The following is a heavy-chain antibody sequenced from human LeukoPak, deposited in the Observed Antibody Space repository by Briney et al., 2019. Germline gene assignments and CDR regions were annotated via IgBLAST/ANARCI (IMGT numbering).Heavy chain of an antibody. CDR3: ARYSGDYEADY. J-gene: IGHJ4*02. V-gene: IGHV3-21*01. CDR2: ISSSSLYI. Sequence: PGGSLRLSCAASGFSFSSYSMNWVRQAPGKGLEWVSSISSSSLYIYYADSVKGRFTISRDNAKNSLYLQMNSLRAEDTAVYYCARYSGDYEADYWGQGTLVTVSS. D-gene: IGHD4-17*01. CDR1: GFSFSSYS.